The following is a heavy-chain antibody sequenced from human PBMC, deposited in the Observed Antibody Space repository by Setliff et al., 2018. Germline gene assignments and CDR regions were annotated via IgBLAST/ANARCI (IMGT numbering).Heavy chain of an antibody. V-gene: IGHV1-2*02. J-gene: IGHJ6*03. CDR3: ARSPLPPPGPGYYYDNSYYYYMDV. CDR1: GYTFTGYY. CDR2: INPNSGGT. D-gene: IGHD3-22*01. Sequence: GASVKVSCKASGYTFTGYYVHWVRQAPGQGLEWMGWINPNSGGTNYAQRFQGRVTMTRDTSISTAYMELSRLRSDDTAVYYCARSPLPPPGPGYYYDNSYYYYMDVWGKGTTVTVS.